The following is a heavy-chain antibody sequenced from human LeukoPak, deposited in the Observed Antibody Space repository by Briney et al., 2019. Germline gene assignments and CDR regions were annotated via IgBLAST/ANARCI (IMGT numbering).Heavy chain of an antibody. CDR3: ARALGSGSHYFDY. D-gene: IGHD3-22*01. Sequence: SETLSLTCTVSGGSISSYYWSWIRQPPGKGLEWIGYIYYSGSTYYNPSLKSRVTISVDTSKNQFSLKLSSVTAADTAVYYCARALGSGSHYFDYWGQGTLVTVSS. CDR1: GGSISSYY. CDR2: IYYSGST. J-gene: IGHJ4*02. V-gene: IGHV4-59*08.